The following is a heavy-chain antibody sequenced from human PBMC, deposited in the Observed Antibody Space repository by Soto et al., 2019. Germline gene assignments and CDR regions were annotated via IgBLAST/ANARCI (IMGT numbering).Heavy chain of an antibody. CDR3: ARDYWAYYDSNPLFDP. CDR2: ISYDGSNK. Sequence: PGGSLRLSCAASGFTFSSYAMHWVRQAPGKGLEWVAVISYDGSNKYYADSVKGRFTISRDNSKNTLYLQMNGLRAEDTAVYYCARDYWAYYDSNPLFDPWGQGTLVTVSS. D-gene: IGHD3-22*01. J-gene: IGHJ5*02. V-gene: IGHV3-30-3*01. CDR1: GFTFSSYA.